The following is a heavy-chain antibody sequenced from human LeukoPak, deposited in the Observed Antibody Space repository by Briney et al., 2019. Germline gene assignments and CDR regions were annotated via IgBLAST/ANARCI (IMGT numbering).Heavy chain of an antibody. CDR2: INPNSGGT. CDR3: ARTYSSSWYGMFDY. V-gene: IGHV1-2*02. Sequence: ASVKVSCKASGYTFTGYYMHWVRQAPGQGLEWMGWINPNSGGTNYAQKFRGRVTMTRDTSISTAYMELSRLRSDDTAVYYCARTYSSSWYGMFDYWGQGTLVTVSS. D-gene: IGHD6-13*01. CDR1: GYTFTGYY. J-gene: IGHJ4*02.